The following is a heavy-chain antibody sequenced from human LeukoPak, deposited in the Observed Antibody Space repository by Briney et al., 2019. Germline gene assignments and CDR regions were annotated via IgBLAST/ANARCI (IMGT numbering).Heavy chain of an antibody. CDR2: IYSGGST. Sequence: PGGSLRLSCAASGFTFSSYSMNWVRQAPGKGLEWVSVIYSGGSTYYADSVKGRFTISRDNSKNTLYLQMNSLRAEDTAVYYCARDLKAADTDAFDIWGQGTMVTVSS. V-gene: IGHV3-66*01. D-gene: IGHD6-13*01. J-gene: IGHJ3*02. CDR3: ARDLKAADTDAFDI. CDR1: GFTFSSYS.